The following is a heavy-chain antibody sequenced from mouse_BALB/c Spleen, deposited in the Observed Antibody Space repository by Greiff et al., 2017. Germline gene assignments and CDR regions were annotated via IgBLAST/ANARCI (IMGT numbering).Heavy chain of an antibody. CDR2: INPYNDGT. V-gene: IGHV1-14*01. CDR1: GYTFTSYV. CDR3: ARSGYGNFNYYAMDY. D-gene: IGHD2-1*01. J-gene: IGHJ4*01. Sequence: EVQLKESGPELVKPGASVKMSCKASGYTFTSYVMHWVKQKPGQGLEWIGYINPYNDGTKYNEKFKGKATLTSDKSSSTAYMELSSLTSEDSSVYDCARSGYGNFNYYAMDYWGQGTSVTVSS.